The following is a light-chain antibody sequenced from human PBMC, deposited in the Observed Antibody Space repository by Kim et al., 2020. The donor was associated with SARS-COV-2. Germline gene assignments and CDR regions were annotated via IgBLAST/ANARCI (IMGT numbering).Light chain of an antibody. CDR1: ESGRKN. CDR2: HDS. Sequence: AAKSPWAGNESGRKNGQWYRRKAGQAPVLVISHDSDRPAEIPDRVSGSNSGNTATLTISGVEAGDEADYYCQVWDGSTDHYVFGTGTKVTVL. CDR3: QVWDGSTDHYV. V-gene: IGLV3-21*04. J-gene: IGLJ1*01.